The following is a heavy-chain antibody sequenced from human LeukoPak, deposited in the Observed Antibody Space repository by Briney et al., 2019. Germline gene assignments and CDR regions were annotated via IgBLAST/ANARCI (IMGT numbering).Heavy chain of an antibody. Sequence: GGSLRLSCAASGFTFMSYSMNWGRQAPGKGLEWVSYISSSSSTIYYADSVKGRFTISRDNAKNSLYLQMNSLRAEDTAVYYCATDLRGYEPTDYWGQGTLVTVSS. D-gene: IGHD5-12*01. CDR3: ATDLRGYEPTDY. CDR1: GFTFMSYS. J-gene: IGHJ4*02. V-gene: IGHV3-48*01. CDR2: ISSSSSTI.